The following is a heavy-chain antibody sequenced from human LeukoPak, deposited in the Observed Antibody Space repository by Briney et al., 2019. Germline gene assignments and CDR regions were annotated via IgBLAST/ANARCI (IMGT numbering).Heavy chain of an antibody. CDR1: GGTFSSYA. V-gene: IGHV1-69*13. CDR2: IIPIFGTA. D-gene: IGHD6-19*01. CDR3: TRLGVAVAGKSFDY. Sequence: SVKVSCKASGGTFSSYAISWVRQAPGQGLEWMGGIIPIFGTANYAQKFQGRVTITADESTSTAYMELSSLRSEDTAVYYCTRLGVAVAGKSFDYWGQGTLVTVSS. J-gene: IGHJ4*02.